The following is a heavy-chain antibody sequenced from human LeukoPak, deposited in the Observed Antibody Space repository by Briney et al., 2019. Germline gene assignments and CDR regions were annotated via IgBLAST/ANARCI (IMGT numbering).Heavy chain of an antibody. D-gene: IGHD1-1*01. V-gene: IGHV3-33*06. Sequence: HPGGSLRLSCAASGFTFSSFGMHWVRQAPGKGLEWVAVIWYDGSNKYYADSVKGRFTISRDNSKNTLYLQMNTLRAEDTAVYYCAKDLTTGTLSFDYWGQGTLVTVSS. CDR2: IWYDGSNK. CDR1: GFTFSSFG. CDR3: AKDLTTGTLSFDY. J-gene: IGHJ4*02.